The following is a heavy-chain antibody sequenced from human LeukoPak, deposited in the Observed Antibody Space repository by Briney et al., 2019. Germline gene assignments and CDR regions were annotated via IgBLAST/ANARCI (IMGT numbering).Heavy chain of an antibody. D-gene: IGHD6-13*01. Sequence: SETLSLTCTVSGGSISSSSYYWGWIHQPPGKGLEWIGSIYYSGSTYYNPSLKSRVTISVDTSKNQFSLKLSSVTAADTAVYYCGRYTSSWEAVFDHWGQGTLVTVSS. CDR3: GRYTSSWEAVFDH. CDR2: IYYSGST. CDR1: GGSISSSSYY. J-gene: IGHJ4*02. V-gene: IGHV4-39*01.